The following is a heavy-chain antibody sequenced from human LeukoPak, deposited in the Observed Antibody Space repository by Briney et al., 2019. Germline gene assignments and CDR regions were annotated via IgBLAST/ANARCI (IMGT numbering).Heavy chain of an antibody. J-gene: IGHJ4*02. V-gene: IGHV1-18*01. CDR2: ISTYNGNP. Sequence: ASVKVSCKASGYTFTTYSISWVRQAPGQGLEWMGWISTYNGNPTYVQNLQGRVTMTTDTSTSTAYMELRSLRSDDTAVYYCARDSGRIAANFDYWGQGTLVTVSS. CDR3: ARDSGRIAANFDY. CDR1: GYTFTTYS. D-gene: IGHD6-13*01.